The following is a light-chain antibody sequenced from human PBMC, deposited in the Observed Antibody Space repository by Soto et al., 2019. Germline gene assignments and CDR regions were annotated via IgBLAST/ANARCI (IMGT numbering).Light chain of an antibody. CDR3: QQYRNWPRT. CDR2: GAS. Sequence: EIVMTQSPATLSVSPGERATLSCWASQSVSSNLAWYQQKSGQAPRLLMYGASTRATGIPARFSGSGSGTEFTLTISSLQSEDFAVYYCQQYRNWPRTFGQGTKVDIK. V-gene: IGKV3-15*01. CDR1: QSVSSN. J-gene: IGKJ1*01.